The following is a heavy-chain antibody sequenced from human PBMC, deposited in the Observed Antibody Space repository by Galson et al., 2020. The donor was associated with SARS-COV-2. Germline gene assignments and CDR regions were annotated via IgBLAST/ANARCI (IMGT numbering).Heavy chain of an antibody. V-gene: IGHV4-61*09. CDR1: GGSMNSGSYY. D-gene: IGHD6-19*01. J-gene: IGHJ4*02. CDR3: RQFALGAVPIDY. Sequence: SETLSLTCTVSGGSMNSGSYYWNWIRQPAGKGLEWIGHDFTTGTTNYNPSLKRRATISLDTSKNQFSLKLTSVTAADTAVYYCRQFALGAVPIDYWGQGTLVTVSS. CDR2: DFTTGTT.